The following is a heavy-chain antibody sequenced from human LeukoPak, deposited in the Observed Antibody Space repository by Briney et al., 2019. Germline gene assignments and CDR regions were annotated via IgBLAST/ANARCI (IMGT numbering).Heavy chain of an antibody. D-gene: IGHD4-17*01. CDR1: GFTFNNYE. CDR3: ARDDDYGDYFDY. J-gene: IGHJ4*02. Sequence: GGSLRLSCAASGFTFNNYEMNWIRQAPGKGLEWISYISGSGSSIYYADSVKGRFTISRDNAKNSLYLQMNSLRAEDTAVFYCARDDDYGDYFDYWGQGTLVTVSS. V-gene: IGHV3-48*03. CDR2: ISGSGSSI.